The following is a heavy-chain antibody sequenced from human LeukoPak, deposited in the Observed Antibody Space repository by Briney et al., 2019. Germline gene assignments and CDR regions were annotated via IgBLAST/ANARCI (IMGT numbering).Heavy chain of an antibody. Sequence: SETLSLTCAVYGGSFSGYYWSWIRQPPGKGLEWIGEINHSGSTNYNPSLKSRVTISVDTSKNQFSLKLSSVTAADTAVYYCARGRRIAARRGSWFDPWGQGTLVTVSS. CDR1: GGSFSGYY. J-gene: IGHJ5*02. CDR2: INHSGST. D-gene: IGHD6-6*01. V-gene: IGHV4-34*01. CDR3: ARGRRIAARRGSWFDP.